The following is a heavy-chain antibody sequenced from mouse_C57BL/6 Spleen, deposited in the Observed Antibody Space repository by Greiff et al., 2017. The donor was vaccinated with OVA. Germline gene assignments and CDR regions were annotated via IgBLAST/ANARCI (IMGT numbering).Heavy chain of an antibody. CDR1: GYTFTSYW. Sequence: QVQLQQPGAELVKPGASVKLSCKASGYTFTSYWMHWVKQRPGRGLEWIGRIDPNSGGTKYNEKFKSKATLTVDKPSSTAYMQLSSLTSEDSAVYYCARGGITTVVEGGAMDYWGQGTSVTVSS. CDR3: ARGGITTVVEGGAMDY. V-gene: IGHV1-72*01. J-gene: IGHJ4*01. D-gene: IGHD1-1*01. CDR2: IDPNSGGT.